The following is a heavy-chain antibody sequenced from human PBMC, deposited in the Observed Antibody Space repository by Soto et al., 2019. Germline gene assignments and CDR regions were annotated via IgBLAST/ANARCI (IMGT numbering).Heavy chain of an antibody. V-gene: IGHV1-8*01. CDR3: AKVSRKGSAIDFDY. CDR2: VNPNNGDT. D-gene: IGHD3-10*01. Sequence: QVQLVQSGAELKKPGASVKVSCKASGYTFSNYDMNWVRQATGQGPEWLGWVNPNNGDTGYAQKFQGRGTLTTDISTTTAYMELTSLRSEDTAIYYCAKVSRKGSAIDFDYWGQGTLITVSS. CDR1: GYTFSNYD. J-gene: IGHJ4*02.